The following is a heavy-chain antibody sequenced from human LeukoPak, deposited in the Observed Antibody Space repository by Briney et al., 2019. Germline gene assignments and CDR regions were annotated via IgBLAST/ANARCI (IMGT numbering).Heavy chain of an antibody. D-gene: IGHD2-2*01. CDR2: IYSGGST. J-gene: IGHJ4*02. CDR3: WVVPAAPFDY. CDR1: GFTVSSNY. V-gene: IGHV3-53*01. Sequence: GGSLRLSCAASGFTVSSNYMSWVRQAPGKGLEWVSVIYSGGSTYYADSVKGRFTISRDNSKNTLYLQMNSLKTEDTAVYYCWVVPAAPFDYWGQGTLVTVSS.